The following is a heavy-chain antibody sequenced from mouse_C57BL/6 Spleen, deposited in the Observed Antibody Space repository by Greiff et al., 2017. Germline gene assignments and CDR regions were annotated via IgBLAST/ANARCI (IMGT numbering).Heavy chain of an antibody. J-gene: IGHJ4*01. CDR1: GFTFSSYA. Sequence: EVQVVESGEGLVKPGGSLKLSCAASGFTFSSYAMSWVRQTPEKRLEWVAYISSGGDYIYYADTVKGRFTISRDNARNTLYLQMSSLKSEDTAMYYCTRDIDYGSSHYYAMDYWGQGTSVTVSS. D-gene: IGHD1-1*01. CDR3: TRDIDYGSSHYYAMDY. CDR2: ISSGGDYI. V-gene: IGHV5-9-1*02.